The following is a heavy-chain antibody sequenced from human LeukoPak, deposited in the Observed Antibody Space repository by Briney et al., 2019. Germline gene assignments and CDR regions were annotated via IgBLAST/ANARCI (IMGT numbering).Heavy chain of an antibody. CDR3: ARAGSSGYLYPDY. Sequence: PSETLSLTCTVSGGSISSGGYYWSWIRQHPGKGLEWIGYIYYSGSTYYNPSLKSRVTISVDTSKNQFSLKLSSVTAADTAVYYCARAGSSGYLYPDYWGQGTLVTVSS. CDR1: GGSISSGGYY. CDR2: IYYSGST. V-gene: IGHV4-31*03. D-gene: IGHD3-22*01. J-gene: IGHJ4*02.